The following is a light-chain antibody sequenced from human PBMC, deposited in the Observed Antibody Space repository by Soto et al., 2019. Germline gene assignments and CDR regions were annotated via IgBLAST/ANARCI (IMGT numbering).Light chain of an antibody. V-gene: IGKV1-39*01. CDR2: TTS. J-gene: IGKJ1*01. CDR3: QQTYSTWT. CDR1: QSISRY. Sequence: DIQITHSPSSLSASLGDRVTITCRASQSISRYLNWYQQKPGKAPKLLIYTTSSLQSGVPSRFSGSGSGTDFTLTISSLHPEDFATYYCQQTYSTWTFGQGTKVDIK.